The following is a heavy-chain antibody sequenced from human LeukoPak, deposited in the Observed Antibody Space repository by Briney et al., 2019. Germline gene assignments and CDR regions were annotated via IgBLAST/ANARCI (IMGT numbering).Heavy chain of an antibody. V-gene: IGHV3-48*03. CDR2: ISSSGRTI. D-gene: IGHD6-13*01. Sequence: PGGSLRLSCAASGFTFGSYETNWVRQAPGKGLEWVSYISSSGRTIYYADSVKGRFTISRDNAKNSLYLQMNSLRAEDTAVYYCARGPIVAAFLWGQGTLVTVSS. J-gene: IGHJ4*02. CDR1: GFTFGSYE. CDR3: ARGPIVAAFL.